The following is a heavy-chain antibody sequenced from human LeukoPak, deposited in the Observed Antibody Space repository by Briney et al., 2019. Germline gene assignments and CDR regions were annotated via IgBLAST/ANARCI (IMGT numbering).Heavy chain of an antibody. CDR1: GGSISSSSYY. CDR3: ARDLIRAAADSFDY. Sequence: PSETLSLTCTVSGGSISSSSYYWGWIRQPPGKGLEWIGSIYYSGSTYYNPSLKSRVTISVDTSKNQFSLKLSSVTAADTAVYYCARDLIRAAADSFDYWGQGTLVTVSS. V-gene: IGHV4-39*07. J-gene: IGHJ4*02. CDR2: IYYSGST. D-gene: IGHD6-13*01.